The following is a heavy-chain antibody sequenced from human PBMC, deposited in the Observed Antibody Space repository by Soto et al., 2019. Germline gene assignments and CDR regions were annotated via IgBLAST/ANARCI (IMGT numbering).Heavy chain of an antibody. V-gene: IGHV3-23*01. J-gene: IGHJ2*01. Sequence: EVQLLESGGGLALPGGSLRLSCAASGFTFSDSVMNWVRQAPGKGLEWVSGIRSSGDNTYYADSVKGRFTISRDNSKNILYLHMTSLRADDTAVYHCAKVLRYFDWDLYLDHWGRGTMVTVSS. D-gene: IGHD3-9*01. CDR1: GFTFSDSV. CDR3: AKVLRYFDWDLYLDH. CDR2: IRSSGDNT.